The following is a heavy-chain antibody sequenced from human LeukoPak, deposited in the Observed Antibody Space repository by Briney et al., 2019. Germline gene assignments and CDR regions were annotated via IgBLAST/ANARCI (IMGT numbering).Heavy chain of an antibody. D-gene: IGHD7-27*01. CDR2: IYYSGST. Sequence: SETLSLTCTVSGGSISNGDYYWSWIRQPPGKGLEWIGYIYYSGSTYYNPSLKSRVTISVDTSKNQFSLKLSSVTAADTAVYYCARAWGGWFDPWGQGTLVTVSS. V-gene: IGHV4-30-4*08. CDR3: ARAWGGWFDP. J-gene: IGHJ5*02. CDR1: GGSISNGDYY.